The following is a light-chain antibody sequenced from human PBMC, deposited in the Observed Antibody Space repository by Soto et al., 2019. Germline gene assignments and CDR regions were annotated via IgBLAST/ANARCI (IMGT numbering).Light chain of an antibody. CDR3: QQYGNSPWT. Sequence: ENVLTQSPGTLSLSPGERATLSCRASQSVSSSYLAWYQQKPGQAPRLLIYAASSRATGIPDRFSGRGSGTDFTLTISRLEPEDFEVYYCQQYGNSPWTFGQGTKVEIK. CDR1: QSVSSSY. J-gene: IGKJ1*01. CDR2: AAS. V-gene: IGKV3-20*01.